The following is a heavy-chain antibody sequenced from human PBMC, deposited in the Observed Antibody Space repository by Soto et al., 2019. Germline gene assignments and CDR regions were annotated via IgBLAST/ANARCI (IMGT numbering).Heavy chain of an antibody. J-gene: IGHJ6*02. D-gene: IGHD6-25*01. Sequence: EVQLVESGGGLVKPGGSLRLSCAASGFTFSRYGMNWVRQAPGKGLELVSSISGLSSYICYADSVKGRFTVSRDNAKNSLYVQMNSLRAEDTAVYYCARDPQQRLADSYYYGMDVWGQGTTVIVSS. CDR3: ARDPQQRLADSYYYGMDV. V-gene: IGHV3-21*02. CDR2: ISGLSSYI. CDR1: GFTFSRYG.